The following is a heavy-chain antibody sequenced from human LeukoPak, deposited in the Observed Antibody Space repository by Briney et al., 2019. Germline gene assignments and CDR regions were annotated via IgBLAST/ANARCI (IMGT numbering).Heavy chain of an antibody. J-gene: IGHJ4*02. V-gene: IGHV3-53*01. CDR2: IYSGGST. CDR1: GFTVSSNY. CDR3: ARGYSSGWYFDY. D-gene: IGHD6-19*01. Sequence: GGSLRLSCAASGFTVSSNYMSWVRQAPGKGLEWVSVIYSGGSTYYADSVKGRFTISRDNSKNTLYLQMNSLSAEDTAVYYCARGYSSGWYFDYWGQGTLVTVSS.